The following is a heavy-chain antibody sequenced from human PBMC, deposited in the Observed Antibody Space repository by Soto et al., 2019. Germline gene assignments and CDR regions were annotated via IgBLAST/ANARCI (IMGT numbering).Heavy chain of an antibody. V-gene: IGHV4-39*01. Sequence: SETLSLTCTVSGGSISSSSYYWGWIRQPPGKGLEWIGSIYYSGSTYYNPSLKSRVTISVDTSKNQFSLKPSSVTAADTAVYYCAGHSSSFNDAFDIWGQGTMVTVSS. J-gene: IGHJ3*02. D-gene: IGHD6-13*01. CDR3: AGHSSSFNDAFDI. CDR1: GGSISSSSYY. CDR2: IYYSGST.